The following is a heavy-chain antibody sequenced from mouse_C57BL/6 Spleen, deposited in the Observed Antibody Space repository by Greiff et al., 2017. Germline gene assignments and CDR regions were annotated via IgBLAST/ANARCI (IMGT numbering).Heavy chain of an antibody. J-gene: IGHJ2*01. CDR2: IYPSDSET. CDR3: ARTYYGSSYDDY. V-gene: IGHV1-61*01. CDR1: GYTFTSYW. D-gene: IGHD1-1*01. Sequence: QVQLQQPGAELVRPGSSVKLSCKASGYTFTSYWLDWVKQRPGQGLEWIGKIYPSDSETHYNQKFKDKATLTVDKSSSTAYMQLSSLTSEDSAVYYCARTYYGSSYDDYWGQGTTLTVSS.